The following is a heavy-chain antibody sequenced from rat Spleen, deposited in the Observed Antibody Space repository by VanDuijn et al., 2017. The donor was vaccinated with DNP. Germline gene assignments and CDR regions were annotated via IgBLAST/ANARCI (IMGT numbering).Heavy chain of an antibody. CDR2: ITSSGGST. J-gene: IGHJ1*01. CDR1: GFIFSDYY. Sequence: EVQLVESGGDLVQPGRSLKLSCAASGFIFSDYYMAWIRQVPGKGLEWITSITSSGGSTYYPESVKGRFTISRDNAENTLYLQMNSLRSEDTATYYCARGSGGVRWYFDFWGPGTMVTVSS. D-gene: IGHD1-4*01. V-gene: IGHV5-25*01. CDR3: ARGSGGVRWYFDF.